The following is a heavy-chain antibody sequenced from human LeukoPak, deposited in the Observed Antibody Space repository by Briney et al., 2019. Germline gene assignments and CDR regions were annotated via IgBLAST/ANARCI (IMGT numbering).Heavy chain of an antibody. Sequence: GGSLRLSCAASGFTVSSNYMSWVRQAPGKGLEWVSVIYSGGSRYYGDSVKGRFTISRDNSKNTLYLQMNSLRAEDTAVYYCATMEPVPSTSIDYWGQGPLVTVPS. D-gene: IGHD1-1*01. CDR1: GFTVSSNY. J-gene: IGHJ4*02. V-gene: IGHV3-53*01. CDR2: IYSGGSR. CDR3: ATMEPVPSTSIDY.